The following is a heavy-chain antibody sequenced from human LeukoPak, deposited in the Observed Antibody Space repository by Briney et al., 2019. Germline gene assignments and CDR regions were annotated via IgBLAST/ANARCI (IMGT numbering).Heavy chain of an antibody. CDR3: AREVGDYYDSSGYYQNFDY. J-gene: IGHJ4*02. Sequence: ASVKVSCKASGGTFSSYAISWVRQAPGQGLEWMGGIIPIFGTANYAQKFQGRVTITADESTSTAYMELSSLRSEDTAVYYCAREVGDYYDSSGYYQNFDYWGQGTLVTVSS. CDR1: GGTFSSYA. V-gene: IGHV1-69*01. D-gene: IGHD3-22*01. CDR2: IIPIFGTA.